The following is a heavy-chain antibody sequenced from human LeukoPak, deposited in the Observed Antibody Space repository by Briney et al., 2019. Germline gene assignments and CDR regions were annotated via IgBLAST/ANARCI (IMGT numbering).Heavy chain of an antibody. D-gene: IGHD5-18*01. Sequence: GGSLRLSCAASGFTLSSYSMNWVRQAPGKGLEWVSSISSSSSYIYYADSVKGRFTISRDNAKNSLYLQMNSLRAEDTAVYYCARRGGGYSYGTGDYWGQGTLVTVSS. V-gene: IGHV3-21*01. J-gene: IGHJ4*02. CDR1: GFTLSSYS. CDR2: ISSSSSYI. CDR3: ARRGGGYSYGTGDY.